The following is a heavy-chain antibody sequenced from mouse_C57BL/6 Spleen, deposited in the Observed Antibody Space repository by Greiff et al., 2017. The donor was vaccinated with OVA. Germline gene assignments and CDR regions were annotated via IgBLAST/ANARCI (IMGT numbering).Heavy chain of an antibody. CDR2: IYPGDGDT. CDR1: GYAFSSYW. J-gene: IGHJ1*03. CDR3: ARYGSSWYFDV. D-gene: IGHD1-1*01. Sequence: QVQLQQSGAELVKPGASVKISCKASGYAFSSYWMNWVKQRPGKGLEWIGQIYPGDGDTNYNEKFKGKATLTADNSSSTAYMKLSSLASEDSAGYFWARYGSSWYFDVWGTGTTVTVSS. V-gene: IGHV1-80*01.